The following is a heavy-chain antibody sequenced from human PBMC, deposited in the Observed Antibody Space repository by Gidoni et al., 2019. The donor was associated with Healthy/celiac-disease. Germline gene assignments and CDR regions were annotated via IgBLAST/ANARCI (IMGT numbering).Heavy chain of an antibody. D-gene: IGHD2-21*02. CDR1: GFTFSSYW. CDR3: ARDVTAAYYYYYGMDV. J-gene: IGHJ6*02. CDR2: IKQDGSEK. V-gene: IGHV3-7*03. Sequence: VQLVESGGGLVQPGGSLRLSCAASGFTFSSYWMSWVRQAPGKGLEWVANIKQDGSEKYYVDSVKGRFTISRNNAKNSLYLQMNSLRAEDTAVYYCARDVTAAYYYYYGMDVWGQGTTVTVSS.